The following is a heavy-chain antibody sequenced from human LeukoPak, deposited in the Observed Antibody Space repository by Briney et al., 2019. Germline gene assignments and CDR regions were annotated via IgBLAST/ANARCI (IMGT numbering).Heavy chain of an antibody. CDR2: IYYSGST. V-gene: IGHV4-39*07. Sequence: SETLSLTCTVSGGSISSSSYYWGWIRQPPGKGLEWIGSIYYSGSTYYNPSLKSRVTISVDTSKNQFSLKLSSVTAADTAVYYCAREYTLYRSGWFLDYWGQGTVVTVSS. J-gene: IGHJ4*02. D-gene: IGHD6-19*01. CDR1: GGSISSSSYY. CDR3: AREYTLYRSGWFLDY.